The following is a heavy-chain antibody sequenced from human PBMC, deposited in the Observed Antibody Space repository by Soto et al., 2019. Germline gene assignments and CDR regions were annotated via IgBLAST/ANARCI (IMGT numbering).Heavy chain of an antibody. V-gene: IGHV2-5*01. CDR3: VPRPPDATSLAY. CDR2: IYWSDEK. D-gene: IGHD2-2*01. J-gene: IGHJ4*02. CDR1: GFSLNTDGVG. Sequence: QITLKESGPALVKPTQTLTLTCTISGFSLNTDGVGVGWIRQPPGKALEWLALIYWSDEKRYSPSLDTRLTITKDTSRNQVVPTMTNKHPVDTGTYYYVPRPPDATSLAYWGRGTLVTVSS.